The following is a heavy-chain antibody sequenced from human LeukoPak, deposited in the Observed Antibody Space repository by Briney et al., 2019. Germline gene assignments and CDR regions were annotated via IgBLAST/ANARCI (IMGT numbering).Heavy chain of an antibody. Sequence: PSETLSLTCTVSGGSISSGGYYWSWIRQHPGKGLEWIGYIYYSGSTYYNPSLKSRVTISVDTSKNQFSLKLSSVTAADTAVYYCARAGIVVAYDAFDIWGQGTMVTVSS. CDR2: IYYSGST. CDR3: ARAGIVVAYDAFDI. CDR1: GGSISSGGYY. V-gene: IGHV4-31*03. D-gene: IGHD3-22*01. J-gene: IGHJ3*02.